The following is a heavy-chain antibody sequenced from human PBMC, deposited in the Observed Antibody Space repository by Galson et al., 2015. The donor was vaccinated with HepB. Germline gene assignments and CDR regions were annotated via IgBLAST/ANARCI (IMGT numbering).Heavy chain of an antibody. Sequence: CAISGDSVSSNSAAWNWIRQSPSRGLEWLGRTYYRSKWYNDYAVSVKSRITINPDTSKNQFSLQLNSVTPEDTAVYYCARGTGYSYGFAVDYWGQGTLVAVSS. D-gene: IGHD5-18*01. CDR2: TYYRSKWYN. CDR1: GDSVSSNSAA. CDR3: ARGTGYSYGFAVDY. V-gene: IGHV6-1*01. J-gene: IGHJ4*02.